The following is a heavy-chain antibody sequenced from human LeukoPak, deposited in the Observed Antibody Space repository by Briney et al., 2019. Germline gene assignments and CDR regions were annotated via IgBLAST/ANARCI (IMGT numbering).Heavy chain of an antibody. V-gene: IGHV4-38-2*01. Sequence: PSETLSLTCAVSGYSISSGYYWGWIRQPPGKGLEWIGSIYHSGSTYYNPSLKSRVTISVDTSKNQFSLKLSSVTAADTAVYYCARASDFWSGHNWFDPWGQGTLVTVSS. CDR2: IYHSGST. CDR1: GYSISSGYY. CDR3: ARASDFWSGHNWFDP. J-gene: IGHJ5*02. D-gene: IGHD3-3*01.